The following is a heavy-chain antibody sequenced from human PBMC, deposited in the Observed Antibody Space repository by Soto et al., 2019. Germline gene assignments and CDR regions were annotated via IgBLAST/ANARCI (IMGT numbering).Heavy chain of an antibody. Sequence: EVQLVESGGGLVKPGGSLRLSCAASGFTFSSYSMNWVRQAPGNGLEWVSSISSSSRYIYYADSVKGRFTISRDNAKNSLYLQMNSQRAEDTAVYYCASGVGATWGYWGQGTLVTVSS. CDR1: GFTFSSYS. V-gene: IGHV3-21*01. CDR3: ASGVGATWGY. D-gene: IGHD1-26*01. J-gene: IGHJ4*02. CDR2: ISSSSRYI.